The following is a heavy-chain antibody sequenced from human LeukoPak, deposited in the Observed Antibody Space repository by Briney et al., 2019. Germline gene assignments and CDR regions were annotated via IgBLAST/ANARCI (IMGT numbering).Heavy chain of an antibody. V-gene: IGHV4-39*01. CDR1: GGSISSSSYY. Sequence: SETLSLTCSVSGGSISSSSYYWGWIRQPPGKGLEWIGEVYYSGRAYYNSSLKSRLTIPVDTSWNQFSLTLSSVTAADTGVYYCARRRYYDSTGYLDWGQGTLVSVST. D-gene: IGHD3-22*01. CDR2: VYYSGRA. CDR3: ARRRYYDSTGYLD. J-gene: IGHJ1*01.